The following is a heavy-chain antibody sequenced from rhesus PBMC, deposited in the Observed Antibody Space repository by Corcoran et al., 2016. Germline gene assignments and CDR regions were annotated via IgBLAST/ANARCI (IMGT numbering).Heavy chain of an antibody. Sequence: QLQLQESGPGLVKPSETLSLTCAVSGGSVSSSNWGSWIRQPPGKGLEWIGRISGSGGSTSYNPSLTSRVTISTDTSKNQFSLKVSSVTAADTAVYYCARGSGSYKGIDYWGQGVLVTVSS. CDR2: ISGSGGST. CDR1: GGSVSSSNW. V-gene: IGHV4-57*01. CDR3: ARGSGSYKGIDY. J-gene: IGHJ4*01. D-gene: IGHD1-44*02.